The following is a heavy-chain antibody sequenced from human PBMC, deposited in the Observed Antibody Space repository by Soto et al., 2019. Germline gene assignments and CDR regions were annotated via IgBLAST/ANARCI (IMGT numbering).Heavy chain of an antibody. D-gene: IGHD6-13*01. CDR1: GGSISSYY. J-gene: IGHJ4*02. V-gene: IGHV4-59*01. Sequence: SETLSLTCTVSGGSISSYYWSWIRQPPGKGLEWIGYIYYSGSTNYNPSLKSRVTISVDTSKNQFSLKLSSGTAADTAVYYCARGRGIAAAGTFDYWGQGTLVTVSS. CDR3: ARGRGIAAAGTFDY. CDR2: IYYSGST.